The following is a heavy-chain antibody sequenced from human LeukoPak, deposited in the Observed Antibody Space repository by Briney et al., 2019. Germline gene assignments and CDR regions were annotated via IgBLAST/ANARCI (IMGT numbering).Heavy chain of an antibody. D-gene: IGHD2-15*01. J-gene: IGHJ1*01. CDR2: IRSEENRF. V-gene: IGHV3-30*02. CDR3: KICSGGSSPSAEYFQH. CDR1: GFRFSDFG. Sequence: GGSLRLSCEASGFRFSDFGLHWVRQAPGKGLEWVAFIRSEENRFYYLPSLRGRFTISRDNSKNTLYLQMNSLRAEDTAVYYCKICSGGSSPSAEYFQHWGQGTLVTVSS.